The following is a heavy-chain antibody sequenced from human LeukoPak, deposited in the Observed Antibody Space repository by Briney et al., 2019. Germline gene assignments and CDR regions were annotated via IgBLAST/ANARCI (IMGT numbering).Heavy chain of an antibody. J-gene: IGHJ4*02. CDR2: IYTSGST. CDR1: GGSISSYY. CDR3: ARDLRFLEWSYFDY. D-gene: IGHD3-3*01. V-gene: IGHV4-4*07. Sequence: PSETLSLTRTVSGGSISSYYWSWIRQPAGKGLEWIGRIYTSGSTNYNPSLKSRVTMSVDTSKNQFSLKLSSVTAADTAVYYCARDLRFLEWSYFDYWGQGTLVTVSS.